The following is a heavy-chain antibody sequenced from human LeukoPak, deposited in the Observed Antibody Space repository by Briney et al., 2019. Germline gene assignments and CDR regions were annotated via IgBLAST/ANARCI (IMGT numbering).Heavy chain of an antibody. V-gene: IGHV3-9*01. J-gene: IGHJ4*02. CDR3: AKDKPGFSYGDY. Sequence: GGSLRLSCAASGFTFADYAMHWVRQAPGKGLEWVAGISWNSGSIGYADSVKGRFTISRDNAKNSLYLKMKSLRAEHTAVYYCAKDKPGFSYGDYCGEGTLVTVSS. D-gene: IGHD5-18*01. CDR2: ISWNSGSI. CDR1: GFTFADYA.